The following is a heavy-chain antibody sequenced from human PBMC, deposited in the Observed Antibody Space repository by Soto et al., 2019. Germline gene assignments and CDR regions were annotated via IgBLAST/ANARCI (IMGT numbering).Heavy chain of an antibody. J-gene: IGHJ4*02. CDR3: AIYTTPFSSFDF. V-gene: IGHV1-8*01. CDR2: MNPDSGKT. Sequence: VQLVQSGAEVQKPGAPVRISCQTSGYTFTNHDINWVRQAPGQGLEWMGWMNPDSGKTEFASKFQGVVSMTSNTSISAAYLLLLSSEATASYFCAIYTTPFSSFDFWGQGTLVTVSS. CDR1: GYTFTNHD. D-gene: IGHD2-15*01.